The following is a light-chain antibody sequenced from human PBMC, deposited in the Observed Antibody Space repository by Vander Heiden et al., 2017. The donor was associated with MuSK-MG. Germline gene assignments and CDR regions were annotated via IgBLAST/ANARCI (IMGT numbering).Light chain of an antibody. J-gene: IGKJ4*01. CDR2: AAS. CDR1: QSISSY. CDR3: QQSNRTPR. V-gene: IGKV1-39*01. Sequence: DIQMTQSPSSLSASVGDRVTITCRASQSISSYLNWYQQKPGKAPKLLIYAASSLQSGVPSRFSGSGSGTEFTLTISSLQPEDVATYYCQQSNRTPRFGGGTKVEIK.